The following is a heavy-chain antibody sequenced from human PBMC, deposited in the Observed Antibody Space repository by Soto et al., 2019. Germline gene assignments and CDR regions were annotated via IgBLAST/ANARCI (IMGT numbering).Heavy chain of an antibody. CDR1: GFTFSDYY. J-gene: IGHJ4*02. Sequence: PGGSLRLSCAASGFTFSDYYMSWIRQAPRKGLEWVSYISSSGSTIYYADSVKGRFTISRDNAKNSLYLQMNSLRAEDTAVYYCARDLYYDSSAAFDYWGQGTLVTVSS. CDR2: ISSSGSTI. D-gene: IGHD3-22*01. V-gene: IGHV3-11*01. CDR3: ARDLYYDSSAAFDY.